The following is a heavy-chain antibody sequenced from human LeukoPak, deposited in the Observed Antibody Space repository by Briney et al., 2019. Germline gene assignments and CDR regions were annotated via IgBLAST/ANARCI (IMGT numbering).Heavy chain of an antibody. J-gene: IGHJ5*02. CDR3: ARVSPHRKMSYGNRNWFDT. CDR1: GYTFTSYG. V-gene: IGHV1-18*01. CDR2: ISGYNGYT. D-gene: IGHD1-14*01. Sequence: ASVKVSCKASGYTFTSYGISWVRQAPGQGLEWMGWISGYNGYTKYAQKLQGRVTMTTDTSTSTAHMELRSLRSDDTAVYYCARVSPHRKMSYGNRNWFDTWGQGTLVTVS.